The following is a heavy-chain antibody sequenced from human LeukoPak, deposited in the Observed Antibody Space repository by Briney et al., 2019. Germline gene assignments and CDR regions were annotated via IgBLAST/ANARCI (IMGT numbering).Heavy chain of an antibody. D-gene: IGHD3-10*01. CDR3: ARGIWFGESLNVDY. CDR1: GFTFRNYG. Sequence: GGSLRLSCAGSGFTFRNYGMTWVRQAPGKGLEYLSAITGSGGSTHYTDSVKGRFTVSRDNSKNTLYLQINGLRAEDTAVYYCARGIWFGESLNVDYWGQGTPVTVSS. J-gene: IGHJ4*02. V-gene: IGHV3-23*01. CDR2: ITGSGGST.